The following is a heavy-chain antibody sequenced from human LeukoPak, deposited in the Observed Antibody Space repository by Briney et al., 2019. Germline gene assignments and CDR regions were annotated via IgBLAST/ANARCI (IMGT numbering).Heavy chain of an antibody. CDR1: GYTFTSYD. CDR2: MNPNSGNT. V-gene: IGHV1-8*01. J-gene: IGHJ4*02. CDR3: ARDSSITFGGVIVLRYYFDY. D-gene: IGHD3-16*02. Sequence: ASVKVSCKASGYTFTSYDINWVRQATGQGLEWMGWMNPNSGNTGYAQKFQGRVTMTRNTSISTAYMELSSLRSEDTAVYYCARDSSITFGGVIVLRYYFDYWGQGTLVTVSS.